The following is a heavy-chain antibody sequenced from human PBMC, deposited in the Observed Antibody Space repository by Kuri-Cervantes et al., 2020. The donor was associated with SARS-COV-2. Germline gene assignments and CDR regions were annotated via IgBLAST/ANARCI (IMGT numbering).Heavy chain of an antibody. CDR2: INPDGSYT. Sequence: GGSLRLSCAASGFTFSGHWIHWVRQAPGKGLVWVSRINPDGSYTNNADSVKGRFTISRDNSMNTLYLQMNSLRAEDTAVYYCARGYCSGGSCYYYYGMDVWGQGTTVTVSS. CDR1: GFTFSGHW. V-gene: IGHV3-74*01. D-gene: IGHD2-15*01. J-gene: IGHJ6*02. CDR3: ARGYCSGGSCYYYYGMDV.